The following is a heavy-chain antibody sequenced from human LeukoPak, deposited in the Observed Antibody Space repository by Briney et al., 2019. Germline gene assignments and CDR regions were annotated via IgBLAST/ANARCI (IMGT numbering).Heavy chain of an antibody. Sequence: ASVKVSCKASGYTFSRYGISWVRQAPGQGLEWMGWISVYNGNTDYSQRLQGRITMTADTSTSTAFMELTSLRSDDTAVYFCARERTSWSFEYWGQGTLVTVS. V-gene: IGHV1-18*01. CDR2: ISVYNGNT. J-gene: IGHJ4*02. CDR3: ARERTSWSFEY. D-gene: IGHD6-13*01. CDR1: GYTFSRYG.